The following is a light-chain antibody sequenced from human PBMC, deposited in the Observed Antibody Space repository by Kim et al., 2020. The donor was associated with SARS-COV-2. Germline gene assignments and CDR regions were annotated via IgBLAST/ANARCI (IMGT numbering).Light chain of an antibody. J-gene: IGLJ1*01. CDR1: SSDVSGFNY. CDR2: DVN. V-gene: IGLV2-14*03. Sequence: QSALTQPASVSGSPGQSITISCTGTSSDVSGFNYVSWYQQHPGKAPKLIIYDVNNRPSGVSNRFSGSKSGDTASLTLSGLQAGDEADYYCSSYTRSRSLGFGTGTKVTVL. CDR3: SSYTRSRSLG.